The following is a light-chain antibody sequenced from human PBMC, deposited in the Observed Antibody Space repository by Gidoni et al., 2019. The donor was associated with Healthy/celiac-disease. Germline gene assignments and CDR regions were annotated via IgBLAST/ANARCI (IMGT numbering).Light chain of an antibody. CDR3: QQRSNWPLT. CDR1: QSVSSY. V-gene: IGKV3-11*01. CDR2: DAS. Sequence: IVLTQSPATLSLSPGERATLSCRASQSVSSYLAWYQQKPGQAPRLLIYDASNRATGIPARFSGSGSGTDFTLTISSLEPEDLAVYYCQQRSNWPLTFGGGTKVEIK. J-gene: IGKJ4*01.